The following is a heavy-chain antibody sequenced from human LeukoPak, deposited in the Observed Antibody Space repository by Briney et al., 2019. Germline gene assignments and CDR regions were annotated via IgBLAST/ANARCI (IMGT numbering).Heavy chain of an antibody. D-gene: IGHD3-22*01. CDR3: ARVGNYYDSSGYLDY. V-gene: IGHV1-2*02. CDR1: GYTFTGYY. J-gene: IGHJ4*02. CDR2: ISPTSGGT. Sequence: ASAKVSCKASGYTFTGYYIHWVRQPPGQGREWMGWISPTSGGTNYAQKFQGRVTMTRDTSISTAYMELSRLKSDDTAVYYCARVGNYYDSSGYLDYWGQGTLVTVSS.